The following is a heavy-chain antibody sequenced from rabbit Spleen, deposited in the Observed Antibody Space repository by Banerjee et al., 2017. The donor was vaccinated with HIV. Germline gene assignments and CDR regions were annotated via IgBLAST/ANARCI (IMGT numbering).Heavy chain of an antibody. V-gene: IGHV1S7*01. CDR2: IDPFFGTT. D-gene: IGHD4-1*01. Sequence: QLKESGGGLVQPGGSLKLSCKGSGFDFSSYYMSWVRQAPGKGLEWIGYIDPFFGTTYFASWVNGRFTISSDNAQNTVFLQLNSLTVADTATYFCARDLDGVIGWNFGWWGQGTLVTVS. CDR3: ARDLDGVIGWNFGW. J-gene: IGHJ3*01. CDR1: GFDFSSYY.